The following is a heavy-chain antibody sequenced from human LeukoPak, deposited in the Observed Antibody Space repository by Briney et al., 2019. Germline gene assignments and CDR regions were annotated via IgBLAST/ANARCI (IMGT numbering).Heavy chain of an antibody. V-gene: IGHV3-23*01. D-gene: IGHD3-22*01. CDR2: ISGSGGST. CDR3: AKGTMIDYYFDY. CDR1: GFTFSSYA. J-gene: IGHJ4*02. Sequence: GGSLRLSCAASGFTFSSYAMSWVRQAPGKWLEWVSAISGSGGSTYYADSVKGRFTISRDNSKNTLYLQMNSLRAEDTAVYYCAKGTMIDYYFDYWGQGTLVTVSS.